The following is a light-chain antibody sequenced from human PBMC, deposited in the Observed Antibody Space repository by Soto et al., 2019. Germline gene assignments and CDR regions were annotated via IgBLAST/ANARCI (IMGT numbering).Light chain of an antibody. CDR2: LGS. V-gene: IGKV2-28*01. Sequence: DIVMTQSPLSLPATPGEPASISCRSSQSLLHSNGYNYLDWYRQKPGQSPQLLIYLGSNRASGVPGRFSGSGSGTYFTLKISRVEAEDVGVYYCMQALQTAWTFGQGTKVDIK. CDR1: QSLLHSNGYNY. J-gene: IGKJ1*01. CDR3: MQALQTAWT.